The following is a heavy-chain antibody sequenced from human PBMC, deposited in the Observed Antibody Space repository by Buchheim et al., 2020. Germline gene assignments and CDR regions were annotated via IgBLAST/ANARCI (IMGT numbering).Heavy chain of an antibody. CDR1: GFTFSNSW. Sequence: DVQLVESGGGLVQPGGSLRLSCAASGFTFSNSWMSWVRQAPGKGLEWVAEINEDGSGKYYVDSVKGRFTISRDNAKNSLYLQMNSLRAEDTAVYYCARVWGSYRYDYWGQGTL. D-gene: IGHD3-16*02. CDR2: INEDGSGK. CDR3: ARVWGSYRYDY. V-gene: IGHV3-7*01. J-gene: IGHJ4*02.